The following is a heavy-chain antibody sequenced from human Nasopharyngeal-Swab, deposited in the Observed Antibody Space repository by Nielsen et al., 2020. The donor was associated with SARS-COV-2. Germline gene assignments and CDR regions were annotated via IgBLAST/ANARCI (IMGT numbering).Heavy chain of an antibody. D-gene: IGHD3-10*01. CDR3: VRALGEEGDY. CDR2: IRYDGTNR. CDR1: GSTFSRYC. Sequence: AGSLTPSSEASGSTFSRYCTHWVRQAPDNGLEWVAVIRYDGTNRYYADSVQDRFTISRDNSKNTLDLQMNSLKAVDTAIYYCVRALGEEGDYWGQGTPVTVSS. V-gene: IGHV3-33*01. J-gene: IGHJ4*02.